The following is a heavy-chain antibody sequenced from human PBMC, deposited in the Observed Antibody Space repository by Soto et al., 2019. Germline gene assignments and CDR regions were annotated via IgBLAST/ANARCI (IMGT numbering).Heavy chain of an antibody. Sequence: SETLSLTCTVSGGSISSSSYYWGWIRQPPGKGLEWIGSIYYSGSTYYNPSLKSRVTISVDTSKNQFSLKLGSVTAADTAVYYWARPRRYRVSAIDVWGQGTTVTVAS. D-gene: IGHD1-1*01. V-gene: IGHV4-39*01. J-gene: IGHJ6*02. CDR1: GGSISSSSYY. CDR2: IYYSGST. CDR3: ARPRRYRVSAIDV.